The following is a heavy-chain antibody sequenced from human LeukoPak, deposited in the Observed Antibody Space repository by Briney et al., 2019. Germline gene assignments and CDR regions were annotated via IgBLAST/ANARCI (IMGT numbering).Heavy chain of an antibody. CDR3: ARGTILTGYYGWFDP. Sequence: SETLSLTCTVSGGSTSFYYWSWIRQPPGKGLEWIGYIYYTGSTNYNPSLRSRVTITIDTSKNQFSPKMNSVTAADTAVYYCARGTILTGYYGWFDPWGQGTLVTVSS. CDR1: GGSTSFYY. J-gene: IGHJ5*02. D-gene: IGHD3-9*01. V-gene: IGHV4-59*01. CDR2: IYYTGST.